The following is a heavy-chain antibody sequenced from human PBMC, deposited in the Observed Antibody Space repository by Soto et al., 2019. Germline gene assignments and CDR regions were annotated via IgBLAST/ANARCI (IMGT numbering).Heavy chain of an antibody. D-gene: IGHD2-15*01. CDR2: ISSSGSTI. CDR3: ARAKAGIVVVVAATGWFDP. CDR1: GFTFSDYY. Sequence: ESGGGLVKPGGSLRLSCAASGFTFSDYYMSWIRQAPGKGLEWVSYISSSGSTIYYADSVKGRFTISRDNAKNSLYLQMNSLRAEDTAVYYCARAKAGIVVVVAATGWFDPWGQGTLVTVSS. V-gene: IGHV3-11*01. J-gene: IGHJ5*02.